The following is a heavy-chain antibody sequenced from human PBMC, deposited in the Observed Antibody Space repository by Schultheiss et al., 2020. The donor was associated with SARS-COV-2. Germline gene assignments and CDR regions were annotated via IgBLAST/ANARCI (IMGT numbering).Heavy chain of an antibody. D-gene: IGHD2-15*01. CDR3: ATLGAYCSGGSCYSRVGSWFDP. CDR2: IIPIFGTA. Sequence: SVKVSCKASGGTFSSYAISWVRQAPGQGLEWMGGIIPIFGTANYAQKFQGRVTITADESTSTAYMELSRLRSDDTAVYYCATLGAYCSGGSCYSRVGSWFDPWGQGTLVTVSS. V-gene: IGHV1-69*13. J-gene: IGHJ5*02. CDR1: GGTFSSYA.